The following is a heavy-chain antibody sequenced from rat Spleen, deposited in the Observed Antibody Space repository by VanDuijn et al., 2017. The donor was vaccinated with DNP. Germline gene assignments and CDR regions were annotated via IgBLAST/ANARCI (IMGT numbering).Heavy chain of an antibody. CDR1: GFTFSNYV. D-gene: IGHD1-7*01. CDR2: ITSSGGST. V-gene: IGHV5-19*01. CDR3: ATSSYVGYDYGFAY. Sequence: EVQLVESGGGLVQPGRSLKVSCAASGFTFSNYVMAWVRQAPKKGLEWVATITSSGGSTYYRDSVKGRFTISRDYARSTLYLQMDRLRSEDTATYYCATSSYVGYDYGFAYWGQGTLVTVSS. J-gene: IGHJ3*01.